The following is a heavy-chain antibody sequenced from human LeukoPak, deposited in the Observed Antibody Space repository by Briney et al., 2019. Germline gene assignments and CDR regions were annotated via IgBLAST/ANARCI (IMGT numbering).Heavy chain of an antibody. CDR1: GFTVAANY. V-gene: IGHV3-53*01. Sequence: GGSLRLSCAVSGFTVAANYMTWVRQAPGKGLEWVSVFYSGGSAYYADSVKGRFTISRDLSKNTLFLQMNSLRAEDTAVYYCATPGGSGDYPYPTYFNYWGQGTLITVSS. CDR2: FYSGGSA. CDR3: ATPGGSGDYPYPTYFNY. J-gene: IGHJ4*02. D-gene: IGHD3-10*01.